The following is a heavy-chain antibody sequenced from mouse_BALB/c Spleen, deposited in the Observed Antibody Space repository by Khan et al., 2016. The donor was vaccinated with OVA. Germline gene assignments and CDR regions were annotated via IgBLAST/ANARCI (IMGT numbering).Heavy chain of an antibody. CDR1: AFTFSNFG. Sequence: EVELVESGGGLVQPGGSRKLSCAASAFTFSNFGMHWVRQAPEKGLEWVAYISSGSNTIYYADSVKGRFTISRDNPENTLFLQMTSLRSEDTAIYYCTRRHNTYAWFAYWGQGTLVTVSA. V-gene: IGHV5-17*02. CDR2: ISSGSNTI. CDR3: TRRHNTYAWFAY. J-gene: IGHJ3*01. D-gene: IGHD1-1*01.